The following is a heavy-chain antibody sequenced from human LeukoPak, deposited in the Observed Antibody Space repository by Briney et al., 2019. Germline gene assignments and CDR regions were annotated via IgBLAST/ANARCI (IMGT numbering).Heavy chain of an antibody. J-gene: IGHJ6*03. CDR1: DDSITMYY. CDR3: ARGRVSSSTWYSTYYYFFYMDF. CDR2: VDHTGST. Sequence: SETLSLTCTVSDDSITMYYWTWIRQPPGKGLEWIGYVDHTGSTKFNPSLNGRVSISRDTSNNFFSLRLRSVTAADTAVYFCARGRVSSSTWYSTYYYFFYMDFWGKGTAVTVSS. D-gene: IGHD4-11*01. V-gene: IGHV4-59*01.